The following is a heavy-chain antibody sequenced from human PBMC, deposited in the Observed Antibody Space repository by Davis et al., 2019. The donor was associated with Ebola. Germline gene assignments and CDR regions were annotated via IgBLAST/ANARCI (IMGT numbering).Heavy chain of an antibody. CDR1: GLTFNTYA. V-gene: IGHV3-23*01. Sequence: PGGFLRLSCATSGLTFNTYAMSWVRQAPGKGLEWVSTVTGPGATTFYADFVKGRFIISRDNSRNTLSLQMNSLRAEDTAVYYCAKAGDNASPLADYWGQGTLVTVSS. D-gene: IGHD1-14*01. J-gene: IGHJ4*02. CDR3: AKAGDNASPLADY. CDR2: VTGPGATT.